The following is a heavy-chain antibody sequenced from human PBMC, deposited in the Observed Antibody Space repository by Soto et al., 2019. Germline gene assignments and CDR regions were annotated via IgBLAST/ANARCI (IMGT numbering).Heavy chain of an antibody. V-gene: IGHV1-18*01. D-gene: IGHD3-3*01. CDR1: GYTFTSYG. CDR2: ISAYNGNT. J-gene: IGHJ5*02. CDR3: ARGTSPPRSYYDFWSGRVGNWFDP. Sequence: ASVKVSCKASGYTFTSYGISWVRQAPGQGLEWMGWISAYNGNTNYAQKLQGRVTMTTDTSTSTAYMELRSLRSDDTAVYYCARGTSPPRSYYDFWSGRVGNWFDPWGQGTLVTVSS.